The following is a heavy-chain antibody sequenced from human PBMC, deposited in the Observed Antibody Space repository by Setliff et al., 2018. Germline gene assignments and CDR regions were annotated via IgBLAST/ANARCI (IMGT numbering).Heavy chain of an antibody. J-gene: IGHJ5*02. Sequence: GESLKISCKDSASTFSNYWIVWVRQMPGKGLEWMGMIYPDDSDTKYHPSFQGQVTISADKSISTAYLQWGSLKASDTAMYYCARFGYCSSTSCYEVGGNWFDPWGQGTLVTVSS. CDR1: ASTFSNYW. CDR3: ARFGYCSSTSCYEVGGNWFDP. CDR2: IYPDDSDT. V-gene: IGHV5-51*01. D-gene: IGHD2-2*03.